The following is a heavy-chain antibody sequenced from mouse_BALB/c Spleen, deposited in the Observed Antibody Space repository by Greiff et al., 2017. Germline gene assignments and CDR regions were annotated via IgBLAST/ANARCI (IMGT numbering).Heavy chain of an antibody. V-gene: IGHV3-6*02. D-gene: IGHD2-13*01. CDR2: ISYDGSN. CDR3: ARGGLQRGMDY. Sequence: DVQLQESGPGLVKPSQSLSLTCSVTGYSITSGYYWNWIRQFPGNKLEWMGYISYDGSNNYNPSLKNRISITRDTSKNQFFLKLNSVTTEDTATYYCARGGLQRGMDYWGQGTSVTVSS. J-gene: IGHJ4*01. CDR1: GYSITSGYY.